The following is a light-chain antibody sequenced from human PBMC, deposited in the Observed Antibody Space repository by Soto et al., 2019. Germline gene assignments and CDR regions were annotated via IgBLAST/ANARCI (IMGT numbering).Light chain of an antibody. Sequence: DIQLTQSPPSLSASVGDAVTITCQASQDITNYLNWYQQRSGKSPKLLIFDAANLERGVPSRFIGSGSGTHFTFSISSLQPEDVATYYCQQYENRPLTFGGGTKVE. CDR2: DAA. V-gene: IGKV1-33*01. J-gene: IGKJ4*01. CDR3: QQYENRPLT. CDR1: QDITNY.